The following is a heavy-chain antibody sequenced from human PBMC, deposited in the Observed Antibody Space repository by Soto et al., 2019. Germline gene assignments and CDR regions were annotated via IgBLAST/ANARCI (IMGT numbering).Heavy chain of an antibody. J-gene: IGHJ4*02. V-gene: IGHV3-30-3*01. CDR2: ISYDGSNK. CDR3: ARDERWLQILLSY. D-gene: IGHD5-12*01. Sequence: QVQLVESGGGVVQPGRSLRLSCAASGFTFSSYAMHWVRQAPGKGLEWVAVISYDGSNKYYADSVKGRFTISRDNSKNTLYLQMNSLRAEDTAVYYCARDERWLQILLSYWGQGTLVTVSS. CDR1: GFTFSSYA.